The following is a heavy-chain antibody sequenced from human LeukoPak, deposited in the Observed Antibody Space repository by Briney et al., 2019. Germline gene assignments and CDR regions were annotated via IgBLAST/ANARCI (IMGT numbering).Heavy chain of an antibody. CDR2: IYYSGST. J-gene: IGHJ5*02. CDR1: GDSISSSSYY. Sequence: PSETLSLTCTVSGDSISSSSYYWGWIRQPPGKGLEWIGNIYYSGSTYYNPSLKSRVTISVDTSRNQFSLKLSSVTAADTAVYYCARLSYQLLNWFDPWGQGTLVTVSS. D-gene: IGHD2-2*01. CDR3: ARLSYQLLNWFDP. V-gene: IGHV4-39*01.